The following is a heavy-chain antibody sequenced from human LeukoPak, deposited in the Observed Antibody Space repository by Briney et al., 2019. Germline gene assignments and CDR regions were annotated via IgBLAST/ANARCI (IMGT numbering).Heavy chain of an antibody. D-gene: IGHD5/OR15-5a*01. Sequence: SSETLSLTCTVSGGSISSYYWSWIRQPPGKGLEWIGYIYYSGSTNYNPSLKSRVTISVDTSKNQFSLKLSSVTAADTAVYYCARFPSTSGHFDYWGQGTLVTVSS. CDR3: ARFPSTSGHFDY. J-gene: IGHJ4*02. CDR2: IYYSGST. CDR1: GGSISSYY. V-gene: IGHV4-59*01.